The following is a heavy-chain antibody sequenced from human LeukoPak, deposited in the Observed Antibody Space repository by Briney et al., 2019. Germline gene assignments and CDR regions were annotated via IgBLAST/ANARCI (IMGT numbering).Heavy chain of an antibody. CDR1: GYTFTGYY. CDR2: INPNSGGT. J-gene: IGHJ4*02. V-gene: IGHV1-2*02. Sequence: ASVKVSCKASGYTFTGYYMHWVRQAPGQGLEWMGWINPNSGGTNYAQKFQGRVTMTRDTSISTAYMELSRLRSDDTAVYYCARDGRLIQLWPHNGYYFDYWGQGTLVTVS. D-gene: IGHD5-18*01. CDR3: ARDGRLIQLWPHNGYYFDY.